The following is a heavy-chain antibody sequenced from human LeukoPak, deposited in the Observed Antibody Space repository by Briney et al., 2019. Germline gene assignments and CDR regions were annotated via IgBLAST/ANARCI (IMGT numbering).Heavy chain of an antibody. V-gene: IGHV1-18*01. CDR2: ISAYNGNT. CDR1: GYTFTSYG. J-gene: IGHJ3*02. CDR3: ASFSVTIFGVVPDAFDI. D-gene: IGHD3-3*01. Sequence: ASVKVSCKASGYTFTSYGISWVRQAPGQGLEWMGWISAYNGNTNYAQKLQGRVTMTTDTSTSTAYMELRSLRSDDTAVYYCASFSVTIFGVVPDAFDIWGQGTMVNVSS.